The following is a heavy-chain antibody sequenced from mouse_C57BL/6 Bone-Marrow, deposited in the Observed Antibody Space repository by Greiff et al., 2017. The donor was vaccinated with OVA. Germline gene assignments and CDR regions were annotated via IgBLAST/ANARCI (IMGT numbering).Heavy chain of an antibody. D-gene: IGHD2-5*01. V-gene: IGHV5-17*01. Sequence: EVMLVESGGGLVKPGGSLKLSCAASGFTFSDYGMHWVRQAPEKGLEWVAYISSGSSTIYYADTVKGRFTISRDNAKNTLFLQMTSLRSEDTAMYYCARPYYSNYSYYAMDYWGQGTSVTVSS. CDR2: ISSGSSTI. CDR1: GFTFSDYG. CDR3: ARPYYSNYSYYAMDY. J-gene: IGHJ4*01.